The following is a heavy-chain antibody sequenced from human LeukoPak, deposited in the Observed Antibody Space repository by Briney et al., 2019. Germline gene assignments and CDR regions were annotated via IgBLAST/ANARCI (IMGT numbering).Heavy chain of an antibody. J-gene: IGHJ3*02. CDR3: ARQTQATFMGAFDI. CDR1: GGSISSYY. V-gene: IGHV4-59*08. CDR2: IYYSGST. Sequence: PSETLSLTCTVSGGSISSYYWSWIRQPPGKGLEWIGYIYYSGSTNYNPSLKSRVTISVDTSKNQFSLKLSSVTAADTAVYYCARQTQATFMGAFDIWGQGTMVTVSS. D-gene: IGHD5-12*01.